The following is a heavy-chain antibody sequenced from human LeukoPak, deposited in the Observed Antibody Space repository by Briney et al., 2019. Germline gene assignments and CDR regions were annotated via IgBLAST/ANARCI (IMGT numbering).Heavy chain of an antibody. CDR2: IYNSGRT. J-gene: IGHJ4*02. D-gene: IGHD2-8*01. V-gene: IGHV4-4*07. CDR1: GGSIGIYY. Sequence: PSETLSLTCTVSGGSIGIYYWSWLRQPAGQGLEWIGHIYNSGRTKYSPSLESCVTMSIDTSKNHFSLTLSPVSAADTAVYYCARVAMYEFFFDYWGQGTLVTVSS. CDR3: ARVAMYEFFFDY.